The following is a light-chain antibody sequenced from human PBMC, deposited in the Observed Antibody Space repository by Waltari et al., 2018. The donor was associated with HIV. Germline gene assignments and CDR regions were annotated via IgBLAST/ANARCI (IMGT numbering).Light chain of an antibody. Sequence: QSALPQPASVSGSPGQSITIPCTGTSSDVGGYNYVSWYQQHPGKAPKLMIYDVSNRPSGVSNRFSGSKSGNTASLTISGLQAEDEADYYCSSYTSSSTLEVFGGGTKLTVL. CDR2: DVS. CDR1: SSDVGGYNY. V-gene: IGLV2-14*03. CDR3: SSYTSSSTLEV. J-gene: IGLJ3*02.